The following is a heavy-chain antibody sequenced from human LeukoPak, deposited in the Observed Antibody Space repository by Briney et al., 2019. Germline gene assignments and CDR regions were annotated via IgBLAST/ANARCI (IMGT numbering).Heavy chain of an antibody. CDR1: GYTFTGYY. J-gene: IGHJ1*01. V-gene: IGHV1-2*02. Sequence: ASVKVSCKASGYTFTGYYMHWVRQAPGQGLEWMGWISPSSGGTNYAQKFQGRVTMTRDTSISTAYMELSRLRSDDTAVYYCAREGSTVNFQHWGQGTLVTVSS. D-gene: IGHD1-26*01. CDR3: AREGSTVNFQH. CDR2: ISPSSGGT.